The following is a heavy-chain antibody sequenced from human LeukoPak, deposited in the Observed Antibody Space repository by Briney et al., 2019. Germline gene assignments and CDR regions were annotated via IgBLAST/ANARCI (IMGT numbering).Heavy chain of an antibody. J-gene: IGHJ3*02. CDR1: GFTFSSYS. Sequence: GGSLRLSCAASGFTFSSYSMNWVRQAPGKGLEWVSSISSSSSYIYYADSVKGRFTISRDNSKNTLYLQMNSLRAEDTAVYYCARATNNWNVRSAFDIWGQGTMVTVSS. D-gene: IGHD1-20*01. CDR2: ISSSSSYI. V-gene: IGHV3-21*01. CDR3: ARATNNWNVRSAFDI.